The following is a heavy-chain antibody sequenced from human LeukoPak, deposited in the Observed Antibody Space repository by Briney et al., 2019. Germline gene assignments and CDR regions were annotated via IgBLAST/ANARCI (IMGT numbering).Heavy chain of an antibody. V-gene: IGHV3-48*04. D-gene: IGHD5-24*01. CDR2: ISSRSTTI. CDR3: VKGYEKSWLQSFFDY. Sequence: GGSLRLSCAASGVTFSVYSMNWVRQAPGQGLEWVSYISSRSTTIYYADSVKGRFTISRDNAKNSLYLQMNSLRAEDTAVYNCVKGYEKSWLQSFFDYWGQGTLVTVSS. CDR1: GVTFSVYS. J-gene: IGHJ4*02.